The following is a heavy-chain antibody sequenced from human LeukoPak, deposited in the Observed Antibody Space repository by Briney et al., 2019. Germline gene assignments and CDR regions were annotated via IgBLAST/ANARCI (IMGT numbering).Heavy chain of an antibody. J-gene: IGHJ4*02. V-gene: IGHV4-59*08. CDR3: ARLGGNWNSPGRDY. D-gene: IGHD3-10*01. Sequence: PSETLSLTCSVSGGSINGYSWTWIRQPPGMRLEWVGHISYTGTTNYNPSLTTRDAISVDTSKNQFSLKLTSVTAADTGMYFCARLGGNWNSPGRDYWGQGTLVTVSS. CDR2: ISYTGTT. CDR1: GGSINGYS.